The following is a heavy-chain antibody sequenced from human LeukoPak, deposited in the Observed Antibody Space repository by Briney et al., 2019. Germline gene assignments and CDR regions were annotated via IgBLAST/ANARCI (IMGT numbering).Heavy chain of an antibody. D-gene: IGHD3-10*01. J-gene: IGHJ5*02. CDR1: GYTFTSYG. CDR3: ARVYYGSGSYDQNWFDP. CDR2: ISAYNGNT. V-gene: IGHV1-18*04. Sequence: GASVKVSCTASGYTFTSYGISWVRQAPGQGLEWMGWISAYNGNTNYAQKLQGRVTMTTDTSTSTAYMELRSLRSDDTAVYYCARVYYGSGSYDQNWFDPWGQGTLVTVSS.